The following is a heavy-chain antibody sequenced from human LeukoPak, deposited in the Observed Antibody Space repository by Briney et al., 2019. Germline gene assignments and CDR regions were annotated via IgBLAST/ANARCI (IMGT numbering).Heavy chain of an antibody. J-gene: IGHJ6*03. CDR2: IRTRMYGATT. Sequence: GGSLRLSCTGSGYNFGAHAMSWGRQAPGRGREWWGFIRTRMYGATTESAASVTGRFTISRDDSASIAYLHMNSLKIDDTAVYYCTRESTLYNDCPHYNYSMDVWGQGTTVTVSS. CDR1: GYNFGAHA. CDR3: TRESTLYNDCPHYNYSMDV. D-gene: IGHD2-21*02. V-gene: IGHV3-49*04.